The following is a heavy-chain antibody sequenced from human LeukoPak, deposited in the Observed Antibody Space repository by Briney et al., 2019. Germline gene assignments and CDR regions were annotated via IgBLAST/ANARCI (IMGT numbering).Heavy chain of an antibody. V-gene: IGHV3-23*01. CDR3: AKDPYYGSGA. J-gene: IGHJ5*02. CDR1: GFTFSSYA. Sequence: GGSLRLSCAASGFTFSSYAMSWVRQAPGKGLEWVSAVSSSGGSTNYADYVKGQFTISRDNSKNTVYLHMNNLRAEDTAVYYCAKDPYYGSGAWGQGTLVTVSS. CDR2: VSSSGGST. D-gene: IGHD3-10*01.